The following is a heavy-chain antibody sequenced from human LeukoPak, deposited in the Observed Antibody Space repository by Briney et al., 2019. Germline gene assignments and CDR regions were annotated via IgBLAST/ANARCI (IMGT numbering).Heavy chain of an antibody. D-gene: IGHD2-15*01. J-gene: IGHJ6*04. CDR1: GGTFSSYT. Sequence: PLASVKVSCKASGGTFSSYTISWVRQAPGQGLEWMGGIIPLFGTPDYAQKFQDRLTITADKSTSTAYMELSSLRSEDTAVYYCASATLRCSGGSCYEMDVWGKGTTVTVSS. CDR2: IIPLFGTP. CDR3: ASATLRCSGGSCYEMDV. V-gene: IGHV1-69*06.